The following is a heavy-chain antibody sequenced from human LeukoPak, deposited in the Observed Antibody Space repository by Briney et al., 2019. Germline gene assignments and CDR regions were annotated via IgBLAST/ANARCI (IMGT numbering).Heavy chain of an antibody. J-gene: IGHJ4*02. V-gene: IGHV3-64D*06. CDR2: ISSNGDNT. CDR1: GFTFSTYV. Sequence: GGSLRLSCSVSGFTFSTYVMHWVRQAPGKGLEYVSAISSNGDNTYYADSVKGRFTISRDNSKNTLYLQMSSLRPDDTAVYFCVRGTGYWGQGTLVTVSS. CDR3: VRGTGY.